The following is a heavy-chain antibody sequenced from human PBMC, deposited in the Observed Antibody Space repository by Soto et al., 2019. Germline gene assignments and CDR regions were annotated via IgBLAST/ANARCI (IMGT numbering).Heavy chain of an antibody. CDR3: AKGSAGGRPYYFDY. CDR1: GVTFSRYA. Sequence: EVQLLESGGGLVQPGGSLRLSCAAPGVTFSRYAMSWVRQAPGKGLEWVSAINGVGTATYYADSVKGRFTISRDNSKDTVYLQMDSLRAEDTAIYYCAKGSAGGRPYYFDYWGQGNLVTVSS. CDR2: INGVGTAT. V-gene: IGHV3-23*01. D-gene: IGHD2-8*02. J-gene: IGHJ4*02.